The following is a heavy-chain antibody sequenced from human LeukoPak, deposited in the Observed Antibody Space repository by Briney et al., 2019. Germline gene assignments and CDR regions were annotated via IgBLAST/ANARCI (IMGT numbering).Heavy chain of an antibody. Sequence: GGSLRLSCAASGFTFSGSAMHWVRQASGKGLEWVGRIRSKANSYATAYAASVKGRFTISRDDSKNTAYLQMNSLKTEDTAVYYCARDLTVAGTELSGFDYWGQGTLVTVSS. CDR3: ARDLTVAGTELSGFDY. J-gene: IGHJ4*02. V-gene: IGHV3-73*01. CDR2: IRSKANSYAT. D-gene: IGHD6-19*01. CDR1: GFTFSGSA.